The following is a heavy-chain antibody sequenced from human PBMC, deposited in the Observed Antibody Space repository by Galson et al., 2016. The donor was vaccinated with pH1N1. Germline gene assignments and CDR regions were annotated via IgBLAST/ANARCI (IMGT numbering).Heavy chain of an antibody. CDR2: INPYTGDT. CDR3: ACMVRGDYFDY. D-gene: IGHD3-10*01. CDR1: GYTFTSYG. V-gene: IGHV1-18*01. Sequence: SVKVSCKAPGYTFTSYGISWVRQAPGQGLEWMGWINPYTGDTNYAQKLQGRVTMTTDTSTSTAYMELRSLRSDDTAVYYCACMVRGDYFDYWDQGTLVTVSS. J-gene: IGHJ4*02.